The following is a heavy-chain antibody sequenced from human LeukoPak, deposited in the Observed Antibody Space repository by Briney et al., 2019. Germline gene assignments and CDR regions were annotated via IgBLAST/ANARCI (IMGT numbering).Heavy chain of an antibody. CDR1: GFTFSNYW. D-gene: IGHD1-26*01. Sequence: GGSLRLSCVASGFTFSNYWMHWVRQAPGKGLVWVSRVNTDESRTNYADSVKGRFTISRDNAKNTVYLQMNSLRAEDTAVYHCARGASGSYYVDYWGQGILVTVSS. CDR2: VNTDESRT. CDR3: ARGASGSYYVDY. V-gene: IGHV3-74*01. J-gene: IGHJ4*02.